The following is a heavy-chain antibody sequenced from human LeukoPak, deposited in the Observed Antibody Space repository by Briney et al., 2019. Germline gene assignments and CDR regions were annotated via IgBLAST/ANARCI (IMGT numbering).Heavy chain of an antibody. J-gene: IGHJ4*02. V-gene: IGHV1-18*01. CDR3: AREGLGELTLDY. CDR1: GYIFTTYG. D-gene: IGHD3-16*01. Sequence: GASVKVSCKASGYIFTTYGVSWVRQAPGQGLEWMGWISAYNGNTDYPQKLQGRVTVTTDTSTNTAYMELRSLRSDDTAVYYCAREGLGELTLDYWGQGTLVTVSS. CDR2: ISAYNGNT.